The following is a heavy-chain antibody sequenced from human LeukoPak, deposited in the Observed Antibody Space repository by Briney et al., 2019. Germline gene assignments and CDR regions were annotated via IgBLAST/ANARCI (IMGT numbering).Heavy chain of an antibody. CDR3: ARAGGITISDYFDY. D-gene: IGHD3-9*01. J-gene: IGHJ4*02. Sequence: QPGGSLRLSCAASGFTFSSYAMHWVRQAPGKGLEWVAVISYDGSNKYYADSVKGRFTISRDNSKNTLYLQMNSLRAEDTAVYYCARAGGITISDYFDYWGQGTLVTVSS. V-gene: IGHV3-30-3*01. CDR1: GFTFSSYA. CDR2: ISYDGSNK.